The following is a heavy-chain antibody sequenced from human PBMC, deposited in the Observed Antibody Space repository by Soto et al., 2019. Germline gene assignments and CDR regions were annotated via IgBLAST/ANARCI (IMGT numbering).Heavy chain of an antibody. Sequence: QLQLQESGPGLVKPSETLSLTCTVSGGSISSSSYFWGWIRQPPGKGLEWIGSIYYSGSTYYNPSLKSRVTVSVDTSKNYFSLKLNSVTAAYTAVYYSARHRSDFWFHPWGQGNLVTVSS. CDR3: ARHRSDFWFHP. CDR1: GGSISSSSYF. CDR2: IYYSGST. D-gene: IGHD2-15*01. V-gene: IGHV4-39*01. J-gene: IGHJ5*02.